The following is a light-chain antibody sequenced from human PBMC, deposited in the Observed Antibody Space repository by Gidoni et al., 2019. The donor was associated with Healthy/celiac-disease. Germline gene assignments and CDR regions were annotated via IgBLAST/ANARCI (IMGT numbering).Light chain of an antibody. CDR3: QQSYSTPRT. V-gene: IGKV1-39*01. CDR1: QSISSY. CDR2: PAS. Sequence: DIQMTQSPSSLSASVGDRVTITCRASQSISSYFNWYQQKPGKAPKLLIYPASSLQSGVPSRFSCSGSGTGFTLTISSLQPEDFATYYCQQSYSTPRTFGQGTKVEIK. J-gene: IGKJ1*01.